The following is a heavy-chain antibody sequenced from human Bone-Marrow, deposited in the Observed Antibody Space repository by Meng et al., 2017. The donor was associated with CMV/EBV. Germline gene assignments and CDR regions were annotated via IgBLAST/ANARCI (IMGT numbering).Heavy chain of an antibody. CDR2: IYYSGST. D-gene: IGHD4-17*01. V-gene: IGHV4-39*01. CDR1: GGFIGSRTYF. Sequence: SETLSLTCTVSGGFIGSRTYFWGWIRQPPGKGLEWIGSIYYSGSTYPNSSLKSRVTISMDTSKNQFSLRLTAVTAADTAVYYCARHQESDYGDYVSPLPPRTPIDYCGRGTLVTVSS. J-gene: IGHJ4*02. CDR3: ARHQESDYGDYVSPLPPRTPIDY.